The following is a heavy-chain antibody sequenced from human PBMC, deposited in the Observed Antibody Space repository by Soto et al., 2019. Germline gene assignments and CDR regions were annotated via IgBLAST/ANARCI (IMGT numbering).Heavy chain of an antibody. V-gene: IGHV3-66*01. J-gene: IGHJ4*02. Sequence: EVQLVESGGGLVQPGESLRLSCAASGFTVSNYHMTWVRQAPGKGLEWVSAVYADGATSHADSVKERFTVSRDNSRNTLNLQMGGLRAEDTAVYYCARSGGGLDYWGQGTLVTVSS. CDR3: ARSGGGLDY. CDR2: VYADGAT. CDR1: GFTVSNYH. D-gene: IGHD3-10*01.